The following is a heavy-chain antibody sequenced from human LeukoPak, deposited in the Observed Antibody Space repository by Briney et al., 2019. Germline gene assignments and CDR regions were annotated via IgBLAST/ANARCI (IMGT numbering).Heavy chain of an antibody. D-gene: IGHD7-27*01. J-gene: IGHJ4*02. CDR2: IYWNDDK. CDR3: ARTGTVARFDY. CDR1: GFSLSTSGVG. V-gene: IGHV2-5*01. Sequence: SGPTLVKPTQTLTLTCTFSGFSLSTSGVGVGWIRQPPGKALEWLALIYWNDDKRYGPSLKSRLTITKDTSKNQVVLTMTNMDPVDTATYYCARTGTVARFDYWGQGTLVTVSS.